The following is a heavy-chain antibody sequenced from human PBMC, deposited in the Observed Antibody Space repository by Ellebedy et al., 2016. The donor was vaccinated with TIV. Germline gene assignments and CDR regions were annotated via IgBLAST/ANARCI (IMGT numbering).Heavy chain of an antibody. V-gene: IGHV1-2*02. CDR3: AREDYDIFTGYSYGMDV. D-gene: IGHD3-9*01. J-gene: IGHJ6*02. CDR2: INPNNGDT. Sequence: ASVKVSCKASGYTFSGYYMHWVRQAPGQGLEWMGWINPNNGDTNYAQKFQGRVTMTRDTSISTAHMELSRLTSDDTAVYYCAREDYDIFTGYSYGMDVWGQGTTVTVS. CDR1: GYTFSGYY.